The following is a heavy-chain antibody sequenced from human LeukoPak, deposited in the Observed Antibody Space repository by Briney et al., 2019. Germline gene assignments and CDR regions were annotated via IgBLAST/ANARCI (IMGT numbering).Heavy chain of an antibody. V-gene: IGHV3-53*01. CDR3: ARVLHKRNYDSTTYYGY. CDR1: GFTVSSDY. D-gene: IGHD3-22*01. J-gene: IGHJ4*02. CDR2: IYSGGST. Sequence: GGSLRLSCAASGFTVSSDYMSWVRQAPEKGLEWVSVIYSGGSTYYADSVKGRFTISRDNSKNTLYLQMNSLRAEDTAVYYCARVLHKRNYDSTTYYGYWGQGTLVTVSS.